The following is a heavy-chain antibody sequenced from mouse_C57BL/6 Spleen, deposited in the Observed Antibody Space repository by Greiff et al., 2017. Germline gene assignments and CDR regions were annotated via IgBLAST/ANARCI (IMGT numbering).Heavy chain of an antibody. CDR2: IDPTSGGT. J-gene: IGHJ2*01. CDR1: GYTFTSYW. Sequence: QVQLQQPGAELVKPGASVKLSCKASGYTFTSYWMHWVKQRPGRGLEWIGRIDPTSGGTKYNEKFKSKATLPVDTPSSTAYMQLSSLTSEDSAVNYCARDITTVVANYFDYWGQGTTLTVSS. V-gene: IGHV1-72*01. CDR3: ARDITTVVANYFDY. D-gene: IGHD1-1*01.